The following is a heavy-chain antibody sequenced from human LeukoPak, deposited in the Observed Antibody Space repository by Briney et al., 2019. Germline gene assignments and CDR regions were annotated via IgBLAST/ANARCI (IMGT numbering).Heavy chain of an antibody. J-gene: IGHJ4*02. V-gene: IGHV4-39*01. CDR2: IYDGTIT. CDR1: GASVRTSGYY. D-gene: IGHD6-19*01. Sequence: PSETLSLTCTVSGASVRTSGYYWAWIRQPPGRGLEWIGNIYDGTITYYNPSLEGRVTISVDMSKNQFSLKLSSVTAADTAVYYCARHIREYRSGWYGFGYWGQGTLVTVSS. CDR3: ARHIREYRSGWYGFGY.